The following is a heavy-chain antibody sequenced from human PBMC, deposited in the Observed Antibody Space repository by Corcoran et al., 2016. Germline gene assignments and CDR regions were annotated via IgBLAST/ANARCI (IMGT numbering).Heavy chain of an antibody. D-gene: IGHD5-12*01. CDR3: ARDGTPYSGYDLGGPGDY. V-gene: IGHV3-30*03. J-gene: IGHJ4*02. CDR2: ISYDGSNK. CDR1: GFTFSSYG. Sequence: QVQLVESGGGVVQHGRSLRLSCAASGFTFSSYGMHWVRQAPGKGLEWVAVISYDGSNKYYADSVKGRFTISRDNSKNTLYLQMNSLRAEDTAVYDCARDGTPYSGYDLGGPGDYWGQGTLVTVSS.